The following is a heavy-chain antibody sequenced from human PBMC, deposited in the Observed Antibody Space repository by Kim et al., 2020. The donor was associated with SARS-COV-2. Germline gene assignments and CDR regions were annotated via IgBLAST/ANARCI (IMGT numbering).Heavy chain of an antibody. Sequence: SETLSLTCTVSGGSVNSSYYYWAWIRQPPGTGLEWIGSIWHGGTTYYNPSLQSRLTISVDTSKNHFSLKLSSVTGSDTAVYYCARRGRAVLGSRFFDYWGQGILVTVSS. V-gene: IGHV4-39*01. CDR3: ARRGRAVLGSRFFDY. D-gene: IGHD3-22*01. CDR2: IWHGGTT. CDR1: GGSVNSSYYY. J-gene: IGHJ4*02.